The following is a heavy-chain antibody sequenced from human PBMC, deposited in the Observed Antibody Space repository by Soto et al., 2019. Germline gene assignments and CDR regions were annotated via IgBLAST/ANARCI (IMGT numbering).Heavy chain of an antibody. CDR2: ISWNSGSI. J-gene: IGHJ6*02. V-gene: IGHV3-9*01. CDR3: AKDMAKIVLVPAAIDYYYYGMDV. CDR1: GFTFDDYA. D-gene: IGHD2-2*01. Sequence: SLRLSCAASGFTFDDYAMHWVRQAPGKGLEWVSGISWNSGSIGYADSVKGRSTISRDNAKNSLYLQMNSLRAEDTALYYCAKDMAKIVLVPAAIDYYYYGMDVWGQGSTVPVSS.